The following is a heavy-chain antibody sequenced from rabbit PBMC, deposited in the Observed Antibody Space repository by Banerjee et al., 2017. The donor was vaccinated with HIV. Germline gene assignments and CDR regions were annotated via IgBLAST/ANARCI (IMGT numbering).Heavy chain of an antibody. J-gene: IGHJ6*01. V-gene: IGHV1S40*01. CDR1: GFTFSSYW. CDR3: ARGDYGNISYYPL. D-gene: IGHD8-1*01. Sequence: QSLEESGGDLVKPGASLTLTCAASGFTFSSYWMCWVRQAPGKGLEWIGCINTGSGSTYYANWVNGRFTISKTSSTTVTLQMTSLTAADTATYFCARGDYGNISYYPLWGPGTLVTVS. CDR2: INTGSGST.